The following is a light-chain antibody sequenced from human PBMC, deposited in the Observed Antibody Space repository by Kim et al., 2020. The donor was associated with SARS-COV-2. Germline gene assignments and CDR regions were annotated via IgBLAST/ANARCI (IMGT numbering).Light chain of an antibody. Sequence: DIQMTQSPSSLSASVGDRVTITCQASQDISNYLNWYQQKPGKAPKLLIHAASNLETGVPSRFSGSGSGTDFTFTISSLQPEDIATYYCQQFDNLPLTFGGGTKVDIK. CDR3: QQFDNLPLT. V-gene: IGKV1-33*01. CDR1: QDISNY. CDR2: AAS. J-gene: IGKJ4*01.